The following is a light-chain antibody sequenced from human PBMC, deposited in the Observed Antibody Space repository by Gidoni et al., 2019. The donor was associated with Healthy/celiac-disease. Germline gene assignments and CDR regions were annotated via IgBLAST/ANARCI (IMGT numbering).Light chain of an antibody. J-gene: IGLJ1*01. CDR3: CSYAGSYIV. Sequence: QSALTKPRSVSGSPGQSVTFSCTGTSSDVGGYNYVSWYQQHPSKAPKLMIYDVSKRPSGVPDRFSGSKSGNTASLTISGLQAEDEADYYCCSYAGSYIVFGTGTKVTVL. CDR2: DVS. CDR1: SSDVGGYNY. V-gene: IGLV2-11*01.